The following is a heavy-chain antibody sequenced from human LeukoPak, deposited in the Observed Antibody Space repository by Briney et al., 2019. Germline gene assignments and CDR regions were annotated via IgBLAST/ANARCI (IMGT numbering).Heavy chain of an antibody. CDR2: ISAYNGNT. CDR1: GYTFTSYG. Sequence: ASVKVSCKASGYTFTSYGISWVRQAPGQGLEWMGWISAYNGNTNYAQKLQGRVTMTTDTSTSTAYMELRSLRSDDTAVYYCARAPRYYDFWRAQSDVMGYWGQGTLVTVSS. D-gene: IGHD3-3*01. V-gene: IGHV1-18*01. J-gene: IGHJ4*02. CDR3: ARAPRYYDFWRAQSDVMGY.